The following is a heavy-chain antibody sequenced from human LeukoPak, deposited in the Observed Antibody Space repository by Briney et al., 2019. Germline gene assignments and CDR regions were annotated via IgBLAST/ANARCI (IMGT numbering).Heavy chain of an antibody. CDR3: ARAATGLGVVGFDY. J-gene: IGHJ4*02. V-gene: IGHV3-30-3*01. Sequence: GGSLRLSCAASGFTFSSYAMRWVCQAPGKGLEWVAVISYDGSNKYYADSVKGRITIARDNSKNTLYLQMNSLRAEDTAVYYCARAATGLGVVGFDYWGQGTLVTVSS. CDR2: ISYDGSNK. CDR1: GFTFSSYA.